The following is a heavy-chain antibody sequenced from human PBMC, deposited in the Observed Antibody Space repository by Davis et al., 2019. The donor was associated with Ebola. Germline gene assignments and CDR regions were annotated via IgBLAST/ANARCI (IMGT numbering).Heavy chain of an antibody. Sequence: PGGSLRLSCPASGFSFSSYDMHWVRQATGKGLEWVSAIGTACDTYYPGSVKGRFTISRENAKNSLYIQMNSLRAGDTAVYYCARYGRIAVAGRWGYGMDVWGQGTTVTVSS. D-gene: IGHD6-19*01. CDR2: IGTACDT. V-gene: IGHV3-13*01. J-gene: IGHJ6*02. CDR3: ARYGRIAVAGRWGYGMDV. CDR1: GFSFSSYD.